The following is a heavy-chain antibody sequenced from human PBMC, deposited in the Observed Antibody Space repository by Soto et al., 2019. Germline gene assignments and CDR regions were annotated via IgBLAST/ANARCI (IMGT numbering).Heavy chain of an antibody. V-gene: IGHV1-69*01. D-gene: IGHD4-17*01. Sequence: QVQLVQSGAEVKKPGSSVKVSCKASGGTFSSYAISWVRQAPGQGLEWMGGIIPIFGTANYAQKFQGRVTITADESTSTAYMELSSLRSEDTAVYYCARDRADYGDFYYSYGMDVWGQGTTVTVSS. CDR2: IIPIFGTA. CDR1: GGTFSSYA. CDR3: ARDRADYGDFYYSYGMDV. J-gene: IGHJ6*02.